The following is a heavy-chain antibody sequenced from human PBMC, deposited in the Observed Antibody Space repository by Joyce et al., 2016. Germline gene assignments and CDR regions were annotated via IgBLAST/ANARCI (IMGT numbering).Heavy chain of an antibody. CDR2: IYYSGSP. CDR3: ARDVKRGYFDY. V-gene: IGHV4-59*01. J-gene: IGHJ4*02. Sequence: QVQLQESGPGLVKFPETLSLTCTVSGGPISGYYWSWIRQPPGKGLESIGYIYYSGSPNYNPSLKSRVTISVDTSKNQFSLKLSSVTTADTAVYYCARDVKRGYFDYWGQGTLVTVSS. CDR1: GGPISGYY.